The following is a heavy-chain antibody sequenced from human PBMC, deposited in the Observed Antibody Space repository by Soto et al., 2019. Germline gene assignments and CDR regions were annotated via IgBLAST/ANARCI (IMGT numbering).Heavy chain of an antibody. CDR3: VRENYYSGMDV. J-gene: IGHJ6*02. V-gene: IGHV3-66*01. CDR2: INSGGNT. CDR1: GFDASVNY. Sequence: EVQLVESGGTLVQPGGSLRLSCAASGFDASVNYMTWVRQAPVKGLEWVSAINSGGNTFYADSVKGRFNISRDNSKNTLYRQMNSLRVEDTAMYYCVRENYYSGMDVWGQGTAVTVSS.